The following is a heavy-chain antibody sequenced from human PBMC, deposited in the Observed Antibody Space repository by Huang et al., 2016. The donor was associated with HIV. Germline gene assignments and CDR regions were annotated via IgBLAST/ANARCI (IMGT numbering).Heavy chain of an antibody. CDR3: AKFGSSGYLPRYSFDY. CDR1: GFTFSSYG. J-gene: IGHJ4*02. D-gene: IGHD3-22*01. CDR2: IHYDGSNR. Sequence: QVQLVESGGGVVQPGGSLRLSCAASGFTFSSYGMHWVRQAPGKGLEWVAGIHYDGSNRYYADAVKGRFTISRDNSKNTLYLQMNSLRAEDTAVYFCAKFGSSGYLPRYSFDYWGQGTLVTISS. V-gene: IGHV3-30*02.